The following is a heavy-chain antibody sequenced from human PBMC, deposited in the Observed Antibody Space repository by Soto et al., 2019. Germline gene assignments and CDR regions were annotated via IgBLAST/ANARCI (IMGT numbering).Heavy chain of an antibody. CDR1: GYTFTGYY. V-gene: IGHV1-2*04. CDR2: INPNSGGT. CDR3: AKDQYRGDFDY. J-gene: IGHJ4*02. D-gene: IGHD2-21*01. Sequence: ASLKVSCKASGYTFTGYYMHWVRQAPGQGLEWMGWINPNSGGTNYAQKFQGWVTMTRDTSISTAYMELSRLRSDDTAVYYCAKDQYRGDFDYWGQGTLVTVSS.